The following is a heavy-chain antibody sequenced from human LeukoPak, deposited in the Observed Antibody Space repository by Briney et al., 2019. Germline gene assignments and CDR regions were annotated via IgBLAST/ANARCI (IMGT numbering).Heavy chain of an antibody. V-gene: IGHV4-34*01. CDR3: ARGLESPHYYYYGMDV. J-gene: IGHJ6*02. CDR1: GGSFSGYY. Sequence: SETLSLTCAVYGGSFSGYYWSWIRQPPGKGLEWIGEINHSGSTNYNPSLKSRVTISVDTSKNQFSLKLSSVTAADTAVYYCARGLESPHYYYYGMDVWGQGTTVTVSS. CDR2: INHSGST.